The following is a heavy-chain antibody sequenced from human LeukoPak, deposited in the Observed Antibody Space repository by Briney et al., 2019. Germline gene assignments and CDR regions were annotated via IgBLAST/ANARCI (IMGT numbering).Heavy chain of an antibody. Sequence: PGGSLRFSCVASGFTFSSTTMGWVRQAPGKGLEWVAVISYDGSNKYYADSVKGRFTISRDNSKNTLYLQMNSLRAEDTAVYYCARDYYGSGILSDPWGQGTLVTVSS. V-gene: IGHV3-30-3*01. D-gene: IGHD3-10*01. J-gene: IGHJ5*02. CDR1: GFTFSSTT. CDR2: ISYDGSNK. CDR3: ARDYYGSGILSDP.